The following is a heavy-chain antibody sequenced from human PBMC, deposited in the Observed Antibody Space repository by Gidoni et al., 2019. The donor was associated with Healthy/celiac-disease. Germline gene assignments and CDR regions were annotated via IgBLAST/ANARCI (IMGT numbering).Heavy chain of an antibody. D-gene: IGHD4-17*01. CDR1: GGSFSGYY. Sequence: QVQLQQWGAGLLKPSETLSLTCAVYGGSFSGYYWCWIRQPPGKGLEWIGEINHSGSTNYNPSLKSRVTISVDTSKNQFSLKLSSVTAADTAVYYCARSNDYGDYPFDYWGQGTLVTVSS. CDR3: ARSNDYGDYPFDY. CDR2: INHSGST. V-gene: IGHV4-34*01. J-gene: IGHJ4*02.